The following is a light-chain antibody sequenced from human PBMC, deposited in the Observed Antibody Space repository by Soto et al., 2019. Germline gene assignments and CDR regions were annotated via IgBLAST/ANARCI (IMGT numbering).Light chain of an antibody. V-gene: IGKV3-15*01. CDR2: GAS. Sequence: EIVMTQSPATLSVSPGERATLSCRASQSVSGNLAWYQQKPGQAPRLLIYGASTRATGIPARFSGSGSGTDITRTISSLKSEDFAVYYCQQYNNWPPTCGQGTRLEIK. CDR1: QSVSGN. CDR3: QQYNNWPPT. J-gene: IGKJ5*01.